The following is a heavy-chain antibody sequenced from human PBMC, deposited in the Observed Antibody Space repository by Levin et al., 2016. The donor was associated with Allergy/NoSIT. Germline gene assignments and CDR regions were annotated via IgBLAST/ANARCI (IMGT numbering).Heavy chain of an antibody. CDR1: GFTFSSYA. CDR3: ANCIYSSLGYFQH. D-gene: IGHD3-16*01. Sequence: GESLKISCAASGFTFSSYAMSWVRQAPGKGLEWVSAISGSGGSTYYADSVKGRFTISRDNSKNTLYLQMNSLRAEDTAVYYCANCIYSSLGYFQHWGQGTLVTVSS. J-gene: IGHJ1*01. V-gene: IGHV3-23*01. CDR2: ISGSGGST.